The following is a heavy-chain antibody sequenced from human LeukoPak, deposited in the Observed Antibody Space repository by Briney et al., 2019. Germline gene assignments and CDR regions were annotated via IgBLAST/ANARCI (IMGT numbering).Heavy chain of an antibody. D-gene: IGHD5-18*01. CDR3: ASAYTYGKVDY. CDR1: GFTVSSNY. V-gene: IGHV3-66*01. J-gene: IGHJ4*02. CDR2: IYNGGST. Sequence: PGGSLRLSCAASGFTVSSNYMSWVRQAPGKGLEWVSLIYNGGSTYYADSVKGRFTISIDNSKNTLYLQMNSLRAEDTAVYYCASAYTYGKVDYWGQGTLVTVSS.